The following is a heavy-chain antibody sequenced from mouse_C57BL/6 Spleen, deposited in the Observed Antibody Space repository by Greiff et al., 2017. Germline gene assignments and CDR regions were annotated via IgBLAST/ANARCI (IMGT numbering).Heavy chain of an antibody. J-gene: IGHJ3*01. V-gene: IGHV1-4*01. CDR2: INPSSGYT. CDR3: ARVGDGPWFAY. Sequence: VQLQQSGAELARPGASVKMSCKASGYTFTSYTMHWVKQRPGQGLEWIGYINPSSGYTKYNQKFKDKATLTADKSSSTAYMQLSSLTSEDSAVYYCARVGDGPWFAYWGQGTLVTVSA. CDR1: GYTFTSYT. D-gene: IGHD2-3*01.